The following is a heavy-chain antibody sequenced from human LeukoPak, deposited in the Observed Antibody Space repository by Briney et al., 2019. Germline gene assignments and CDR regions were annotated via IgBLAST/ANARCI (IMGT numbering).Heavy chain of an antibody. CDR1: GGTFSSYA. D-gene: IGHD5-12*01. Sequence: ASVKVSCKASGGTFSSYAISWVRQAPGQGLEWMGGIIPIFGTANYAQKFQGRVTITADESTSTAYMELSSLRSEDTAVYYCARVGGYSDYDGVTIAYWGQGVLVTVSS. J-gene: IGHJ4*02. V-gene: IGHV1-69*13. CDR2: IIPIFGTA. CDR3: ARVGGYSDYDGVTIAY.